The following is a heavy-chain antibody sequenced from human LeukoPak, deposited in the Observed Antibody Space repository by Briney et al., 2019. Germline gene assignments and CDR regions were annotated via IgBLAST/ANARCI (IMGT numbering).Heavy chain of an antibody. CDR3: RRMPTNQPIDD. CDR2: VNHSGST. CDR1: SGSCCGYY. Sequence: PSETLSLKSAVYSGSCCGYYWVWLRQPPGLGLEWMGEVNHSGSTNYNPSHSSLVMITVDTSNTPFTLKMSPMTDANTVLYYWRRMPTNQPIDDWDEGTLVTVP. V-gene: IGHV4-34*01. D-gene: IGHD1-14*01. J-gene: IGHJ4*02.